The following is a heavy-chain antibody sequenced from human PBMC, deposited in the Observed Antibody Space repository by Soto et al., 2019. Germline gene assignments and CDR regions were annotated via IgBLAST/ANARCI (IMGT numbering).Heavy chain of an antibody. Sequence: EVQLVESGGGLVQPGGSLRLSCAASGFTVSSNYMSWVRQAPGKGLEWVSVIYSGGSTYYADSVKGRLTISRHNSKNTLYLQMNRLRAEDTAVYYCARRGIFKSTTGRGDAFDIWGQGTMVTGSS. D-gene: IGHD2-2*01. CDR1: GFTVSSNY. CDR2: IYSGGST. J-gene: IGHJ3*02. V-gene: IGHV3-53*04. CDR3: ARRGIFKSTTGRGDAFDI.